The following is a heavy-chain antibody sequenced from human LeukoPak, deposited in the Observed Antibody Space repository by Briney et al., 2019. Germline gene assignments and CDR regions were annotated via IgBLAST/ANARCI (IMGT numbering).Heavy chain of an antibody. D-gene: IGHD3-22*01. CDR3: ARGPYSFDSSGAFDI. Sequence: SETLSLTCTVSGDSISSGDYYWSWIRQPAGKGLEWIGRISSSGSTNYNPSLKSRVTISVDTSKNQFSLKLSSVTAADTAVYFCARGPYSFDSSGAFDIWGQGTMVTVSS. V-gene: IGHV4-61*02. CDR1: GDSISSGDYY. CDR2: ISSSGST. J-gene: IGHJ3*02.